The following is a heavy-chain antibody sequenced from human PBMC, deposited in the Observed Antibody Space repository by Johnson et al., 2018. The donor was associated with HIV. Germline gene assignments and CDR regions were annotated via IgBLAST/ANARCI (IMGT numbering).Heavy chain of an antibody. CDR1: GFTFDDYA. CDR3: AKDRLVAGGGAFDI. J-gene: IGHJ3*02. D-gene: IGHD6-19*01. Sequence: VQLVESGGGLVQPGGSLRLSCAASGFTFDDYAMHWVRQAPGKGLEWVSGISWNSGSIGYADSVKGRFTISRDNAKNSLYLQMNSLRAEDTALYYCAKDRLVAGGGAFDIWGQGTMVTVSS. V-gene: IGHV3-9*01. CDR2: ISWNSGSI.